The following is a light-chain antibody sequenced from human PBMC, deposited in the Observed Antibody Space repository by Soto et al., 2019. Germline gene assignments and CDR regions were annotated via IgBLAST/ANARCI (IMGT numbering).Light chain of an antibody. CDR2: LEGSGIY. J-gene: IGLJ3*02. CDR3: ETWDFNTRV. Sequence: QLVLTQSSSASASLGSSVKLTCTLSSGHSSYIIAWHQQQPGKAPRYLMKLEGSGIYNKGSGVPDRFSGSSSGADRYLTISTLQFEDEDDYYCETWDFNTRVFGGGTKLTVL. CDR1: SGHSSYI. V-gene: IGLV4-60*02.